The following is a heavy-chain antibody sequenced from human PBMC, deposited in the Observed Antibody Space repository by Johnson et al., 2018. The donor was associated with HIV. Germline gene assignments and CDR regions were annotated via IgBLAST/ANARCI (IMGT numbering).Heavy chain of an antibody. CDR1: GFTLSDYY. CDR3: AREGGAVASRGFYI. V-gene: IGHV3-11*04. CDR2: ISSRDSTI. D-gene: IGHD6-19*01. Sequence: QVQLVESGGGLVKPGGSLRLSCAASGFTLSDYYMSWVRQAPGKGLEWVSYISSRDSTIYYADSVKGRFTISRDNAKNSLYLQMNSLRGEDTAVYYCAREGGAVASRGFYIWGQGTMVTVSS. J-gene: IGHJ3*02.